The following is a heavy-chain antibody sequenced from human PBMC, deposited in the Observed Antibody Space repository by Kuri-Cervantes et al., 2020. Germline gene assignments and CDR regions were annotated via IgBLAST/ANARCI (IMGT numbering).Heavy chain of an antibody. CDR1: GFTFSSYA. D-gene: IGHD4-17*01. V-gene: IGHV3-23*01. J-gene: IGHJ4*02. CDR2: ISGSGGST. Sequence: GESLKISCAASGFTFSSYAMSWVRQAPGKGLEWVSAISGSGGSTYYADSVKGRFTISRDNSKNTLYLQMNSLRAEDTAVYYCAPTTVTTIGFGYWGQGTLVTVSS. CDR3: APTTVTTIGFGY.